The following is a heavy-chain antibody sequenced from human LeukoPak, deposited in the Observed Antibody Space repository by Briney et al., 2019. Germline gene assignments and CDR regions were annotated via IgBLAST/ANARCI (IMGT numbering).Heavy chain of an antibody. V-gene: IGHV3-21*01. CDR3: ASVLGSGGIWFGP. D-gene: IGHD3-10*01. CDR1: GFTFSSYS. Sequence: PGGSLRLSCAASGFTFSSYSMNWVRQAPGKGLEWVSSISSSSSYIYYADSVKGRFTISRDNAKNSLYLQMNSLRAEDTAVYYCASVLGSGGIWFGPWGQGTLVTVSS. CDR2: ISSSSSYI. J-gene: IGHJ5*02.